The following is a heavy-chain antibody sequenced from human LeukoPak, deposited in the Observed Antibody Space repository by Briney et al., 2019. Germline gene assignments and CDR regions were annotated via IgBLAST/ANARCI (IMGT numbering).Heavy chain of an antibody. V-gene: IGHV1-2*02. CDR2: INPDTGYT. CDR3: ARDQADNYYGMDV. J-gene: IGHJ6*02. CDR1: GYTFSGYY. Sequence: GASVKVSCKASGYTFSGYYLHWVRQAPGQGLEWMGWINPDTGYTTYVERFQGRVTMTRDTSISTAYMELHRLTFDDTALYYCARDQADNYYGMDVWGQGTTVIVS.